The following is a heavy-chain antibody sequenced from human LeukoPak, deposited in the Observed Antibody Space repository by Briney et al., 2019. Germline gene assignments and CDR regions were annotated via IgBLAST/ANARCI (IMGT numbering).Heavy chain of an antibody. CDR3: ARDYCSSTSCLFDY. CDR1: GYSLTGYH. CDR2: INPNSGDT. V-gene: IGHV1-2*06. Sequence: ASVKVSCTASGYSLTGYHMHWVRQAPGQGLEWMGRINPNSGDTNYAQKFQGRVTMTRDTSISTAYMELSRLRSDDTAVYYCARDYCSSTSCLFDYWGQGTLVTVSS. D-gene: IGHD2-2*01. J-gene: IGHJ4*02.